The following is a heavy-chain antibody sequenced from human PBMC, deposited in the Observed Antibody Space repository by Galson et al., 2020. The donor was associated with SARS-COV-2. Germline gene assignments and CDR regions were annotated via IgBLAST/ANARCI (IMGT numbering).Heavy chain of an antibody. D-gene: IGHD5-12*01. CDR2: ISWTGDTK. CDR1: GFIFDDYA. Sequence: GGSLRLSCTASGFIFDDYAMHWVRQAPGKGLEWVSSISWTGDTKVYADSVRGRFTISRDNAKNSLSLQMNSLRDGDTAFYYCAKDLKIVATIGGYVDYWGQGTLVTVSS. J-gene: IGHJ4*02. CDR3: AKDLKIVATIGGYVDY. V-gene: IGHV3-9*01.